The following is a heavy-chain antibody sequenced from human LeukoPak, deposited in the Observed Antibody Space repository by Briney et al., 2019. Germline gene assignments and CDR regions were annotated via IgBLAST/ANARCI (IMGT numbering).Heavy chain of an antibody. V-gene: IGHV4-39*01. Sequence: SETLSLTCTVSGGSISSSIYYWGWIRQPPGKGLESIGNIYYGGSTYYNPSLKSRVTISVDTSKNQFSLKLSSVTAADTAVYYCARRGYGDYDVFDIWGQGTMVTVSS. CDR1: GGSISSSIYY. J-gene: IGHJ3*02. CDR2: IYYGGST. CDR3: ARRGYGDYDVFDI. D-gene: IGHD4-17*01.